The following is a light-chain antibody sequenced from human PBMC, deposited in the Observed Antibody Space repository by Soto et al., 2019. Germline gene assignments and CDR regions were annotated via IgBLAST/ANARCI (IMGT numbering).Light chain of an antibody. CDR1: QSVSSSY. J-gene: IGKJ5*01. Sequence: EIVMTQSPATLSVSPGERATLSCRAIQSVSSSYLAWYQQKPGQAPRLLIYGASSRATGIPDRFSGSGSGTEFNLTISSLQSEDFAVYYCQQYGSSPPITFGQGTRLEI. CDR2: GAS. CDR3: QQYGSSPPIT. V-gene: IGKV3-20*01.